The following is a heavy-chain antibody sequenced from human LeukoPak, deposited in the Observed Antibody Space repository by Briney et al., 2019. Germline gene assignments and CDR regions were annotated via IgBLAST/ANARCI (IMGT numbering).Heavy chain of an antibody. Sequence: ASVKVSCKASGGTFSSYAISWVRQAPGQGLEWMGWMNPNSGNTGYAQKFQGRVTMTRNTSISTAYMELSSLRSEDTAVYYCARDSLILAVADRSGWFDPWGQGTLVTVSS. D-gene: IGHD6-19*01. J-gene: IGHJ5*02. V-gene: IGHV1-8*02. CDR2: MNPNSGNT. CDR3: ARDSLILAVADRSGWFDP. CDR1: GGTFSSYA.